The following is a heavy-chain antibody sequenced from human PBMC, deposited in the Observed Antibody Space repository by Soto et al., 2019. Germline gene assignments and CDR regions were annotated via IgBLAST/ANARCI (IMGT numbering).Heavy chain of an antibody. D-gene: IGHD3-10*01. Sequence: QVPLQESGPGLVKPSETLSLSCTVSGGSISSYYWSWIRQTPEKGLEWIGYVNDNWCSNYNPSLKSRVAISLDTSKSQFSLKLTSVTATDTGVYYCVRQGFGELHGLVNGWGKGTTVTVSA. V-gene: IGHV4-59*08. CDR3: VRQGFGELHGLVNG. J-gene: IGHJ6*04. CDR1: GGSISSYY. CDR2: VNDNWCS.